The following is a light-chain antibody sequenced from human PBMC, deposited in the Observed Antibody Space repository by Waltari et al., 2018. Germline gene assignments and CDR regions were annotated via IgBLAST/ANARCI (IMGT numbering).Light chain of an antibody. V-gene: IGLV2-8*01. Sequence: QSALTQPPSPTGSPGPSLTFPCPGGRRDVGASRDVSRDQQHPGRAPKVIMYEVDKRPSGVPDRFSGSKSGTTASLTISGLKLEDEADYYCTSYGGTNNFLFGSGTKVTV. CDR2: EVD. CDR3: TSYGGTNNFL. J-gene: IGLJ1*01. CDR1: RRDVGASRD.